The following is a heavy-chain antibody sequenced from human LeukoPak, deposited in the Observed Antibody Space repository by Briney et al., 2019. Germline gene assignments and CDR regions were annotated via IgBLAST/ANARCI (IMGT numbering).Heavy chain of an antibody. J-gene: IGHJ5*02. CDR2: INPNSGGT. D-gene: IGHD4-11*01. CDR1: GYTFTGYY. V-gene: IGHV1-2*06. Sequence: ASVKVSYKASGYTFTGYYLHWLQPPPAKGLEWMGRINPNSGGTNYAQKFQGRVTMTRDTSISTAYMELSRLRSDDTAVYYCARPHTVLYNWFDPWGQGTLVTVSS. CDR3: ARPHTVLYNWFDP.